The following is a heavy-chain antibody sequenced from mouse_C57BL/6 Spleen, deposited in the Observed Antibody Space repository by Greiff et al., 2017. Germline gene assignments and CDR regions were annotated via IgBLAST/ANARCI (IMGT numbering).Heavy chain of an antibody. J-gene: IGHJ3*01. V-gene: IGHV1-4*01. CDR1: GYTFTSYT. CDR2: INPSSGYT. CDR3: ERDGSSFAY. D-gene: IGHD1-1*01. Sequence: VQLQQSGAELARPGASVKMSCKASGYTFTSYTMHWVKQRPGQGLEWIGYINPSSGYTKYNQKFKDKATLTADKSSSTAYMELSSLTSEDSAVYYCERDGSSFAYWGQGTLVTVSA.